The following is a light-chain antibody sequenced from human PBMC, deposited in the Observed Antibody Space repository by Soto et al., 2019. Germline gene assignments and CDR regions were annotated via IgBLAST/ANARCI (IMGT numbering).Light chain of an antibody. Sequence: EIVLTQSPGTLSLSPGERVILSCRASQSLSRTYLAWYQQKAGQAPRLLIYGVSTRATGIPDRFSGSGSGTDFTLNISRLEPEDFAVYFCQHYGNSPYTFGQGTKLEI. CDR1: QSLSRTY. J-gene: IGKJ2*01. CDR2: GVS. CDR3: QHYGNSPYT. V-gene: IGKV3-20*01.